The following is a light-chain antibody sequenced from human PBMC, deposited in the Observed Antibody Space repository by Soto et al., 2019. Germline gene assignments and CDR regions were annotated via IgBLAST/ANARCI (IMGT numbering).Light chain of an antibody. Sequence: DIQMTQSPPTLSAPVGDRVTITCRASQSISSWLAWYQQKPGKAPRFLMYKASSLESGVPSRFSGSGSGTEFTLTISSLQPDDFATYYCQQYNSYPLTFGGGTKVEIK. J-gene: IGKJ4*01. CDR3: QQYNSYPLT. V-gene: IGKV1-5*03. CDR1: QSISSW. CDR2: KAS.